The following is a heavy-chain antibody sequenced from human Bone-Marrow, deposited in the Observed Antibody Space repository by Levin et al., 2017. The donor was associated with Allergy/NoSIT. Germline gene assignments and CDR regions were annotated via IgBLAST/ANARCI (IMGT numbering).Heavy chain of an antibody. V-gene: IGHV3-33*01. CDR1: GFTFRSYG. J-gene: IGHJ3*02. Sequence: LSLTCAASGFTFRSYGLHWVRQAPGKGLEWVAGIWYRGSKEYYADSVKGRFTISRDNSKNTLNLQMSSLRGEDTAVYYCTRRGWFGELDDGFDIWGQGTMVTVS. D-gene: IGHD3-10*01. CDR2: IWYRGSKE. CDR3: TRRGWFGELDDGFDI.